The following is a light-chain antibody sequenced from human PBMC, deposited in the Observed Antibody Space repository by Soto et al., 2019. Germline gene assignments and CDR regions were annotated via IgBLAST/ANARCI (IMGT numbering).Light chain of an antibody. V-gene: IGKV1-5*01. CDR1: QSISSW. J-gene: IGKJ1*01. Sequence: DIQMTQSPSTLSASVGDRVTITCRASQSISSWLAWYQQKPGKAPKLLIYDDSSLESGVPSRFSGSGSGTEFTLTISSLQPDDFATYYCQQYKGTFGQGTKVEI. CDR2: DDS. CDR3: QQYKGT.